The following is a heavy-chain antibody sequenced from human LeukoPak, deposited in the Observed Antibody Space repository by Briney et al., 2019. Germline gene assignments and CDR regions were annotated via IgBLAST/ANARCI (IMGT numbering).Heavy chain of an antibody. CDR1: GXSFTTYC. V-gene: IGHV5-10-1*01. Sequence: GESLKISFKGSGXSFTTYCISWVRQMPGKGLEWRGRIDPSDSYSNYSPSIQGHVTISADKSIRTAYLQWSSLKASDTAIYYCARSANPGYYNGMDVWGQGTTVTVSS. CDR2: IDPSDSYS. J-gene: IGHJ6*02. CDR3: ARSANPGYYNGMDV. D-gene: IGHD1-14*01.